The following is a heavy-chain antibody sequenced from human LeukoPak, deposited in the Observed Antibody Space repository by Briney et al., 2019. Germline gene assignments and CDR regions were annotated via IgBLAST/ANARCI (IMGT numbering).Heavy chain of an antibody. Sequence: PGGSLRLSCAASGFTFSSYGMHWVRQAPGKGLEWVAFIRYDGSNKYCADSVKGRFTISRDNSKNTLYLQMNSLRAEDTAVYYCAKDLGSYSYFDYWGQGTLVTVSS. CDR2: IRYDGSNK. CDR1: GFTFSSYG. J-gene: IGHJ4*02. D-gene: IGHD1-26*01. V-gene: IGHV3-30*02. CDR3: AKDLGSYSYFDY.